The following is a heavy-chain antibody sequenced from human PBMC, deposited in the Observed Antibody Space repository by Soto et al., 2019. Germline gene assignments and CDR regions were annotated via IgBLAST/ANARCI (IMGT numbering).Heavy chain of an antibody. D-gene: IGHD2-15*01. CDR1: GGSISSYY. CDR3: ARNSGYCSGGSCSNDY. J-gene: IGHJ4*02. CDR2: IYYSGST. V-gene: IGHV4-59*01. Sequence: SETLSLTCTVSGGSISSYYWSWIRQPPGKGLEWIGYIYYSGSTNYNPSLKSRVTISVDTPKNQFPLKLSSVTAADTAVYYCARNSGYCSGGSCSNDYWGQGTLVTV.